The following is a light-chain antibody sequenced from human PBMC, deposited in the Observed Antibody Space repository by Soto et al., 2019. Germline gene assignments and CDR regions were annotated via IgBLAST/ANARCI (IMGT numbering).Light chain of an antibody. V-gene: IGLV2-11*01. CDR2: DVS. Sequence: QSALTQPRSVSGSPGQSVTISCTGTSSDIGAYNYVSWFQQHPGKAPKLMMSDVSKRPSGVPDRFSGSKSGTTASLTISGLQGEDEDDYYCCSYAGSYTLLFGGGTKLTVL. CDR3: CSYAGSYTLL. J-gene: IGLJ2*01. CDR1: SSDIGAYNY.